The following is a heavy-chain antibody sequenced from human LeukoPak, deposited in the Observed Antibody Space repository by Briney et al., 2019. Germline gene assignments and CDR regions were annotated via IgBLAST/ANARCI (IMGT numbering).Heavy chain of an antibody. V-gene: IGHV3-11*01. CDR3: TRRRDYGDS. J-gene: IGHJ4*02. CDR2: ISSSVDTI. CDR1: GFSISDYY. Sequence: GGSLRLSCAASGFSISDYYMSWIRQAPGKGLEWIAYISSSVDTIYYTDSVKGRFTISRDNANNSLYLQMDSLRAEDTSVDYCTRRRDYGDSGGWETLVSVFS. D-gene: IGHD4-17*01.